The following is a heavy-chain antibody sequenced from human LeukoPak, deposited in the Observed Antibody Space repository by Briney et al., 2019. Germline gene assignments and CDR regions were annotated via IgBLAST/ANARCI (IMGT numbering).Heavy chain of an antibody. Sequence: GESLKISCKGSGYTFTSYWIAWVRQMPGKGLEWMGIIHPGNSDTRYSPSFQGQVTISADKSISTAYLQWSSLKASDTAMYYCARRDSSSWHFGYWGQGTLVTVSS. J-gene: IGHJ4*02. CDR1: GYTFTSYW. D-gene: IGHD6-13*01. V-gene: IGHV5-51*01. CDR2: IHPGNSDT. CDR3: ARRDSSSWHFGY.